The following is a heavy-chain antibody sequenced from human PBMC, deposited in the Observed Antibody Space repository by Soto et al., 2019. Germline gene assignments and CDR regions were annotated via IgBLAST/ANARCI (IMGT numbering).Heavy chain of an antibody. CDR2: ISAYNGNT. CDR3: ATRTSGYSSAWLGY. CDR1: GYTFTSYG. D-gene: IGHD6-13*01. Sequence: ASVKVSCKASGYTFTSYGISWVRQAPGQGLEWMGWISAYNGNTNYAQKLQGRVTMTTDTSTSTAYMELRSLRSDDTAVYYCATRTSGYSSAWLGYWGQGTLGRVSS. V-gene: IGHV1-18*04. J-gene: IGHJ4*02.